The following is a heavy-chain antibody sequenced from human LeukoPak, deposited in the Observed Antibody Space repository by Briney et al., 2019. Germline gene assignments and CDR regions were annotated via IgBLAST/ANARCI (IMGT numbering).Heavy chain of an antibody. D-gene: IGHD3-22*01. CDR1: GGSISNYF. V-gene: IGHV4-59*13. J-gene: IGHJ3*01. CDR3: ARAGTTYYYDDDVFTF. Sequence: SETLSLTCTISGGSISNYFWNWLRQRPGKGLEWLGSIYNSANTNYNPSLTSRGAISVDTSKNHIYLQLTSVTAADTAVYYCARAGTTYYYDDDVFTFWGPGKMVTVSS. CDR2: IYNSANT.